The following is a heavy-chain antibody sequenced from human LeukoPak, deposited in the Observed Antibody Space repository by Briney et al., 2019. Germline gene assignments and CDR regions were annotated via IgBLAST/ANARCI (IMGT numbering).Heavy chain of an antibody. CDR3: ARAERYYDGSGGELDY. Sequence: GRSLRLSCAASGFTFSSYAMHWVRQAPGKGLEWVAVISYDGSNKYYADSVKGRFTISRDNSKNTLYLQMNSLRAEDTAVYYCARAERYYDGSGGELDYWGQGTLVTVSS. CDR1: GFTFSSYA. D-gene: IGHD3-22*01. J-gene: IGHJ4*02. V-gene: IGHV3-30-3*01. CDR2: ISYDGSNK.